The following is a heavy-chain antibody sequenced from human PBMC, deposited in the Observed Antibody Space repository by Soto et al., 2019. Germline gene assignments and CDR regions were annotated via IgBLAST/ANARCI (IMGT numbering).Heavy chain of an antibody. Sequence: GGSLRLSCAASGFTFSDYYMSWIRQAPGKGLEWVSYISSSSSYTNYADSVKGRFTISRDNAKNSLYLQMNSLRAEDTAVYYCARVGYDLRPRVPRAHYYGMDVWGQGTTVTVSS. J-gene: IGHJ6*02. V-gene: IGHV3-11*06. CDR1: GFTFSDYY. CDR2: ISSSSSYT. CDR3: ARVGYDLRPRVPRAHYYGMDV. D-gene: IGHD3-16*01.